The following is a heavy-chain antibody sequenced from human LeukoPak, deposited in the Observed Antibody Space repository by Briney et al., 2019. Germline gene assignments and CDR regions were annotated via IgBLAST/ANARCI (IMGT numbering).Heavy chain of an antibody. J-gene: IGHJ4*02. D-gene: IGHD3-3*01. CDR2: INPNSGGT. Sequence: ASLKVSCKPSGYTFTGYPMHRVRQAPGQGLEWMGWINPNSGGTNYAQKFQGRVSMTRDTSITTAYMELSRLTSDDTAVYYCAPSGDDYFDYWGQGTLVTVSS. CDR1: GYTFTGYP. V-gene: IGHV1-2*02. CDR3: APSGDDYFDY.